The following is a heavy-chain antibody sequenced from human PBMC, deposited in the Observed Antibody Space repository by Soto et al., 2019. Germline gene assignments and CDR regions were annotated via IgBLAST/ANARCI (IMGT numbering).Heavy chain of an antibody. V-gene: IGHV1-2*04. CDR2: INPNSGGT. CDR1: GYTFTGYY. Sequence: ASVNVSCKASGYTFTGYYMHWVRQAPGQGLEWMGWINPNSGGTNYAQKFQGWVTMTRDTSISTAYMELSRLRSDDTAVYYCARAIAAALMFDPWGQGTLVTVSS. D-gene: IGHD6-13*01. CDR3: ARAIAAALMFDP. J-gene: IGHJ5*02.